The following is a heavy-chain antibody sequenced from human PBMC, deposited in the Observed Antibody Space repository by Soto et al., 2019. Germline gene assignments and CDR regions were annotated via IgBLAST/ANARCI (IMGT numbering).Heavy chain of an antibody. Sequence: GGSLRLSCAASGCTFSGYSMNGVRQAPGKGLESVSSISSSSSYIYYADSVKGRFTISRDNAKNSLYLQMNSLRAEDTAVYYCARVHWSSYCSSTSCYLGAFDIWGQGTMVTVSS. CDR2: ISSSSSYI. D-gene: IGHD2-2*01. V-gene: IGHV3-21*01. CDR1: GCTFSGYS. J-gene: IGHJ3*02. CDR3: ARVHWSSYCSSTSCYLGAFDI.